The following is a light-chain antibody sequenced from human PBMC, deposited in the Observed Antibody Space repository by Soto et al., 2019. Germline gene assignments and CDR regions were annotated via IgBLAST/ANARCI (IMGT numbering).Light chain of an antibody. CDR2: GAS. V-gene: IGKV3-20*01. Sequence: ETVLTQSPGTLSLSPGERATLFCRASQSVSSSYLAWYQQKPGQAPRLLIYGASSWATGIPDRFSGSGSGTDFTLSISRLEPEDFAVYYCQQHGSSPPSWTFGQGTKVEIK. CDR3: QQHGSSPPSWT. CDR1: QSVSSSY. J-gene: IGKJ1*01.